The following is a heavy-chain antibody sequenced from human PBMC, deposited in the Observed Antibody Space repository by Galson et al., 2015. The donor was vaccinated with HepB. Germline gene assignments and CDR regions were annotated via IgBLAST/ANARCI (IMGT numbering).Heavy chain of an antibody. CDR3: TPGLTTIYYYYYYGMYV. CDR2: IKRETDGGKT. D-gene: IGHD4-17*01. J-gene: IGHJ6*02. Sequence: SLRLSCAASGLSLRNGWMSWVRQAPGKGVEWVGRIKRETDGGKTDYAAPVKCRFTISRDDSKNTLYLQMNSLKTEDTAVYYCTPGLTTIYYYYYYGMYVWGQGTTVTVTS. V-gene: IGHV3-15*01. CDR1: GLSLRNGW.